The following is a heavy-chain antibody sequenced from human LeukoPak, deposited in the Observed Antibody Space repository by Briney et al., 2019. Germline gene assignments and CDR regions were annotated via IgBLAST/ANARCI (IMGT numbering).Heavy chain of an antibody. CDR3: ARVAPLYGSGSYGDDY. CDR2: ISSSSSTI. V-gene: IGHV3-48*04. J-gene: IGHJ4*02. D-gene: IGHD3-10*01. Sequence: GSLRLSCAASGFTFSSYWMNWVRQAPGKGLEWVSYISSSSSTIYYADSVKGRFTISRDNAKNSLYLQMNSLRAEDTAVYYCARVAPLYGSGSYGDDYWGQGTLVTVSS. CDR1: GFTFSSYW.